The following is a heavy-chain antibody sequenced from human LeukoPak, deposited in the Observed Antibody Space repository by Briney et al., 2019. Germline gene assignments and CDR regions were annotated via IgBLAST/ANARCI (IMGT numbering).Heavy chain of an antibody. CDR2: IYHTVSN. V-gene: IGHV4-38-2*02. Sequence: PSETLSLTCTVSGYSISSGYYWGWVRQPPRKGLEWIGSIYHTVSNYYTPSLKSRVTPSVDTSKIRFSRRLSSVTPAETAVYYCARRLYGSGSYYGYWGQGTLVTVSS. D-gene: IGHD3-10*01. CDR3: ARRLYGSGSYYGY. J-gene: IGHJ4*02. CDR1: GYSISSGYY.